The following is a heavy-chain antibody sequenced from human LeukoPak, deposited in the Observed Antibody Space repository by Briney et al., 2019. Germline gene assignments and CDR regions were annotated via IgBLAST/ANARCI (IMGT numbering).Heavy chain of an antibody. D-gene: IGHD3-10*01. J-gene: IGHJ4*02. Sequence: GGSLRLSCAASGFTFSTYGMHWVRQAPGKGLERVAVISYDGNNKYYADSVKGRFTISRDNSKSTLYLQMNGLRPEDAAVYYCAKDRDGSGSYFDYWGQGTLVTVSS. CDR1: GFTFSTYG. CDR3: AKDRDGSGSYFDY. CDR2: ISYDGNNK. V-gene: IGHV3-30*18.